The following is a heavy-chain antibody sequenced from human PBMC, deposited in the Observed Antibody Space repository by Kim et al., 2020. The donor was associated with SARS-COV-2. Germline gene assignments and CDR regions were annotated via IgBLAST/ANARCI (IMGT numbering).Heavy chain of an antibody. Sequence: GGSLRLSCAASGFTFSGSAMHWVRQASGKGLEWVGRIRSKANSYATAYAASVKGRFTISRDDSKNTAYLQMNSLKTEDTAVYYCTRLGAYGGDYWGQGTLVTVSS. CDR3: TRLGAYGGDY. CDR2: IRSKANSYAT. D-gene: IGHD1-26*01. V-gene: IGHV3-73*01. J-gene: IGHJ4*02. CDR1: GFTFSGSA.